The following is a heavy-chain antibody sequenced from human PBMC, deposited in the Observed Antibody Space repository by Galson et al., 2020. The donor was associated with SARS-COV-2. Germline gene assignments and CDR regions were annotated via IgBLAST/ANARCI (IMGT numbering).Heavy chain of an antibody. Sequence: GESLKISCAASGFTFSSYAMSWVRQAPGKGLEWVSAISGSGGSTYYADSVKGRFTISRDNSKNTLYLQMNSLRAEDTAVYYCAKDQSGSYPHPRWFDPWGQGTLVTVSS. CDR3: AKDQSGSYPHPRWFDP. CDR2: ISGSGGST. CDR1: GFTFSSYA. V-gene: IGHV3-23*01. D-gene: IGHD1-26*01. J-gene: IGHJ5*02.